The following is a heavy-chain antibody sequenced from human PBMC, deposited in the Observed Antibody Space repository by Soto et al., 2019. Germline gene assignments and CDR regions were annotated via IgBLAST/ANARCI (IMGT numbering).Heavy chain of an antibody. CDR1: GFTFSSYA. Sequence: QVPLVESGGGVVQPGRSLRLSCAASGFTFSSYAMHWVRQAPGKGLEWVAVISYDGSNKYYADSVKGRFTISRDNSKNTLYLQMNSLRAEDTAVYYCARSNSPYSSGWSSGRYYGMDVWGQGTTVTVSS. CDR3: ARSNSPYSSGWSSGRYYGMDV. V-gene: IGHV3-30-3*01. D-gene: IGHD6-19*01. CDR2: ISYDGSNK. J-gene: IGHJ6*02.